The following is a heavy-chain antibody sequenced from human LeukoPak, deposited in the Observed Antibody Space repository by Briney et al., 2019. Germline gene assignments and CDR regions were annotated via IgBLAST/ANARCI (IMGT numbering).Heavy chain of an antibody. D-gene: IGHD3-22*01. Sequence: GASVKVSCKASGGTFSSYAISWVRQAPGQGLEWMGGIIPIFGTANYARKFQGRVTITTDESTSTAYMELSSLRSEDTAVNYCASGSSGYYPFDYWGQGTLVTVSS. CDR2: IIPIFGTA. J-gene: IGHJ4*02. CDR3: ASGSSGYYPFDY. V-gene: IGHV1-69*05. CDR1: GGTFSSYA.